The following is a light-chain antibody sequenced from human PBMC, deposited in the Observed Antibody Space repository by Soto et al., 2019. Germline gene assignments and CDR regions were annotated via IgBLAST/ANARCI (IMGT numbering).Light chain of an antibody. CDR2: GAS. CDR3: QQYVTSRRT. Sequence: EIIMTQSPDILSVSPGERATLSCRASLSVSGSQLAWYQQKPGQPPRLLIYGASSRAAGIPDRFSGSGSGTDFTLTINRLEPEDFAVYYCQQYVTSRRTFGPGTKVDIK. V-gene: IGKV3-20*01. CDR1: LSVSGSQ. J-gene: IGKJ1*01.